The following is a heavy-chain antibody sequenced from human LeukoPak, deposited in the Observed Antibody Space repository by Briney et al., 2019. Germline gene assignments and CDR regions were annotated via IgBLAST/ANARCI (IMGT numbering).Heavy chain of an antibody. CDR3: ARDPSPRTSYYYYYMDV. Sequence: GGSLRLSCAASGFTFSSYAMSWVRPAPGKGLEWVSAISGSGGSTYYADSVKGRFTISRDNAKNSLHLQMNSLRVEDTAVYYCARDPSPRTSYYYYYMDVWGKGTTVTVSS. D-gene: IGHD2-2*01. CDR2: ISGSGGST. J-gene: IGHJ6*03. V-gene: IGHV3-23*01. CDR1: GFTFSSYA.